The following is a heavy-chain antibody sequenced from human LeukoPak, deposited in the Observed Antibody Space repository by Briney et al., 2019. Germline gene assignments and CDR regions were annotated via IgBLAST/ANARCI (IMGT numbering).Heavy chain of an antibody. CDR2: IRYDGNIQ. Sequence: GGPLRLSCAASGFTFSNYGMDWVRQTPGKGLEWVAVIRYDGNIQYYADSVKGRFTIFRDNSKNTLYLQVNSLRAEDSAVYYCARELGSCSSTACSNGRMDVWGQGTTVTVSS. V-gene: IGHV3-33*01. CDR3: ARELGSCSSTACSNGRMDV. CDR1: GFTFSNYG. D-gene: IGHD2-2*01. J-gene: IGHJ6*02.